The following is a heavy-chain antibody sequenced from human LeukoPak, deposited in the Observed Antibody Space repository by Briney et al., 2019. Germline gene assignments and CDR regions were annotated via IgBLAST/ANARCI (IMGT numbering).Heavy chain of an antibody. Sequence: SETQSLTCTVSGGSISSSSYYWAWIRQPPGKGLEWIGSIYSGNTYYKSSLKSRVTIAVDTSKNQFTLKLNSVTAADTAVYYCARESYYDSSGYSHDAFDIWGQGTMVTVSS. CDR2: IYSGNT. D-gene: IGHD3-22*01. V-gene: IGHV4-39*06. CDR3: ARESYYDSSGYSHDAFDI. J-gene: IGHJ3*02. CDR1: GGSISSSSYY.